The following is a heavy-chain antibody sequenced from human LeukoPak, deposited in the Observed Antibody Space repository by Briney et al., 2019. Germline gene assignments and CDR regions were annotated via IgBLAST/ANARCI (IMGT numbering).Heavy chain of an antibody. D-gene: IGHD5-24*01. CDR2: INPNSGGT. J-gene: IGHJ4*02. V-gene: IGHV1-2*02. Sequence: ASVKVSCKASGYTFTGYYMHWVRQAPGQGLEWMGWINPNSGGTNYAQKFQGRVTMTRDTSISTAYMELSRLRSDDTAVCYCAREFYGPGPVPGWLHQSPLDYWGQGTLVTVSS. CDR1: GYTFTGYY. CDR3: AREFYGPGPVPGWLHQSPLDY.